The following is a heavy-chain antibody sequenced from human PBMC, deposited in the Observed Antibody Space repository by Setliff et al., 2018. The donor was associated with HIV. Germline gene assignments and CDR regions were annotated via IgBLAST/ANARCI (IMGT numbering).Heavy chain of an antibody. CDR1: GESFSGYY. J-gene: IGHJ4*01. D-gene: IGHD2-8*01. CDR2: INHSGRA. V-gene: IGHV4-34*01. CDR3: ARGAPYCNHGICHLFDY. Sequence: SETLSLTCAVYGESFSGYYWSWIRQPAGKGLEWLGEINHSGRAKYNPSLKSRASISADTPKNQFSLRLTSVTAADTAVYYCARGAPYCNHGICHLFDYWGHGNLVTVSS.